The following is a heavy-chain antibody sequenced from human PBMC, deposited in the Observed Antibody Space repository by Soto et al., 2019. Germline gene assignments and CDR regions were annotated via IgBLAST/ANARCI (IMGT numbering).Heavy chain of an antibody. Sequence: QVQLQQWGAGLLKPSETLSLNCAVYGGSFSGYYWSWIRQPPGKGLEWIGEINHRGSINYNPSLRTRDPMSVDTSKKQFPLALRSVTSPDSAVAWCARGSRRRIRAAGGGDYSHQGLDVWGQGTAVTVSS. CDR2: INHRGSI. D-gene: IGHD2-15*01. CDR3: ARGSRRRIRAAGGGDYSHQGLDV. CDR1: GGSFSGYY. V-gene: IGHV4-34*01. J-gene: IGHJ6*02.